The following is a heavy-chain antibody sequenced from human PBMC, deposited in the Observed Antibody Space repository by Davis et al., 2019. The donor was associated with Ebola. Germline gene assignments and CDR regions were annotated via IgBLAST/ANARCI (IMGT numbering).Heavy chain of an antibody. V-gene: IGHV4-61*01. D-gene: IGHD2-15*01. CDR1: GGSVSSGSYY. CDR3: AKDGGSWGWFDP. J-gene: IGHJ5*02. CDR2: IYYSGST. Sequence: PSETLSLTCTVSGGSVSSGSYYWSWIRQPPGKGLEWIGYIYYSGSTNYNPSLKSRVTISVDTSKNQFSLKLSSVTAADTALYYCAKDGGSWGWFDPWGQGTLVTVSS.